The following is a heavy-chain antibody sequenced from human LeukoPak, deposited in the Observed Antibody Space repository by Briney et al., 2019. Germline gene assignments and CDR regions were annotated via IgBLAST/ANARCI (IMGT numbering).Heavy chain of an antibody. CDR1: GFTFTTYA. J-gene: IGHJ4*02. CDR2: ITGSGGTT. D-gene: IGHD3-22*01. Sequence: HSGGSLRLSCAASGFTFTTYAMSWVRQAPGKGLEWVSAITGSGGTTYYADSVMGRFTISRDNSKNTLYLQMNSLRAEDTAIYFCATYANFYDNSGYYYVLQYWGQGILLTVSS. V-gene: IGHV3-23*01. CDR3: ATYANFYDNSGYYYVLQY.